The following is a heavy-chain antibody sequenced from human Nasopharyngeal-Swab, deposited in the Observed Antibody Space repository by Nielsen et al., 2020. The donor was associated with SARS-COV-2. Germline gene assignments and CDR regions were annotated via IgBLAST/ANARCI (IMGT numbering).Heavy chain of an antibody. CDR2: MNPNSGNT. D-gene: IGHD3-22*01. V-gene: IGHV1-8*01. CDR3: ARAERGRIVVVITSFYYYYMDV. CDR1: GYTFTSYD. Sequence: ASVKVSCKASGYTFTSYDINWVRQAAGQGLEWMGWMNPNSGNTGYAQKSQGRVTMTRNTSISTAYMELSSLRSEDTAVYYCARAERGRIVVVITSFYYYYMDVWGKGTTVTVSS. J-gene: IGHJ6*03.